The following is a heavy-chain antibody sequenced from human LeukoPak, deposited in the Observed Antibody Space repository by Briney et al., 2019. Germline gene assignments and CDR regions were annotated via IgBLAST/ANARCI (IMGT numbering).Heavy chain of an antibody. J-gene: IGHJ4*02. Sequence: SQTLSLTCTVSGGSLSSYYWSWIRQPPGKGLEWIGYIFFSGSINYNPSLMSRVSISIDTSKNQFSLKLNSVTAADTAVYYCARVGSIAAAGTPDYWGQGTLVTVSS. CDR2: IFFSGSI. CDR3: ARVGSIAAAGTPDY. D-gene: IGHD6-13*01. CDR1: GGSLSSYY. V-gene: IGHV4-59*08.